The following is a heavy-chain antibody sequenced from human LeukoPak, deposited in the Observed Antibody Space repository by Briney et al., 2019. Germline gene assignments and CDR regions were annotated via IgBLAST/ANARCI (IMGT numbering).Heavy chain of an antibody. V-gene: IGHV4-30-4*08. J-gene: IGHJ4*02. Sequence: PSQTLSLTCTVSGGSISSGDYYWNWIRQPPGKGLEWIGYIHYTGTTYYNPSLKSRVTISVDTSNNQFSLKLNSATAADTAVYYCGTNEGSSWTAIDYWGQGTLVTVSS. CDR3: GTNEGSSWTAIDY. CDR2: IHYTGTT. CDR1: GGSISSGDYY. D-gene: IGHD6-13*01.